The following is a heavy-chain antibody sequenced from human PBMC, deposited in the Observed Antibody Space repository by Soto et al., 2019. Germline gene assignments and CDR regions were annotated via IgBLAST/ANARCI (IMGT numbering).Heavy chain of an antibody. J-gene: IGHJ2*01. CDR2: IYYSGST. D-gene: IGHD6-6*01. CDR3: ARCFYSSSSWYFDL. V-gene: IGHV4-59*01. CDR1: GGSISSYY. Sequence: SETLSLTCTVSGGSISSYYWSWIRQPPGKGLEWIGYIYYSGSTNYNPSLKSRVTISVDTSKNQFSLKLSSVTAADTAVYYCARCFYSSSSWYFDLWGRVTLVTVSS.